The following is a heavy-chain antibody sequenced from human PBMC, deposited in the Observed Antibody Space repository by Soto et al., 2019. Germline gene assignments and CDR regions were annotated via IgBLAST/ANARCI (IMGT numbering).Heavy chain of an antibody. J-gene: IGHJ4*02. V-gene: IGHV1-3*01. Sequence: ASVKVSCNASGYTFTSYAMHWVRQAPGQRLEWMGWINAGTGNTKYSQKFQGRVTITRAPSASTTYMDLNSLRSDATAEYYCSRIGNSGSYSDSYYFDYWGQGTLVTLSS. CDR1: GYTFTSYA. D-gene: IGHD1-26*01. CDR3: SRIGNSGSYSDSYYFDY. CDR2: INAGTGNT.